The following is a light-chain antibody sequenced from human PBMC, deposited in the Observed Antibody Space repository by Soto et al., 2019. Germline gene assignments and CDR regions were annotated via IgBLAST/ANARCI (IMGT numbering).Light chain of an antibody. Sequence: EIVLTQSPATLSVSPGDRATLSCRASQSFRGLLAWYQQKPGQAARXLIYDAYNRATGIPPRFSGSGSGTDFTLTISSLQPEDVATYYCQKYNSDRWTFGLGT. V-gene: IGKV3D-15*01. CDR1: QSFRGL. CDR3: QKYNSDRWT. CDR2: DAY. J-gene: IGKJ1*01.